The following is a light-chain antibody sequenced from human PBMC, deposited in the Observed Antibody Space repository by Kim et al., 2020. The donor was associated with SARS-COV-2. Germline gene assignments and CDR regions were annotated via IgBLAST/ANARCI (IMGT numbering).Light chain of an antibody. J-gene: IGKJ1*01. CDR2: GVS. V-gene: IGKV3-20*01. CDR3: QHYGSPGWT. Sequence: SPGETGTLSCRASQSVSSSHLAWYQQRPGQAPRRLSHGVSNRATGIPDRFSGRASGTDFTLTISRLEPEDFAVYYCQHYGSPGWTFGQGTKVDIK. CDR1: QSVSSSH.